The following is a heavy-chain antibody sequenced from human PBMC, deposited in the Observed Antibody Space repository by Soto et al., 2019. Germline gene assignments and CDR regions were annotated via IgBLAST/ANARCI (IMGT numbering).Heavy chain of an antibody. Sequence: SGDYTQYADSVKGRFTISRDNSKNTLYLQMISLRAVDTAVYYCAKVVSYYEQFDYWYFELWGRGTLVTVSS. CDR3: AKVVSYYEQFDYWYFEL. V-gene: IGHV3-23*01. J-gene: IGHJ2*01. D-gene: IGHD3-22*01. CDR2: SGDYT.